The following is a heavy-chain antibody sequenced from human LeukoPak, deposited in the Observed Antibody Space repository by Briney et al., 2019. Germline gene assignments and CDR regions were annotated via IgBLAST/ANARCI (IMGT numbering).Heavy chain of an antibody. CDR2: IYYSGGT. CDR3: ARLQRVGNSGYYFDY. Sequence: PSETLSLTCTVSGGSISSYYWSWIRQPPGKGLEWIGYIYYSGGTNYNPSLKSRLTISVDTSKNQFSLKLSSVTAADTAVYYCARLQRVGNSGYYFDYWGQGTLVTVSS. D-gene: IGHD3-22*01. CDR1: GGSISSYY. J-gene: IGHJ4*02. V-gene: IGHV4-59*08.